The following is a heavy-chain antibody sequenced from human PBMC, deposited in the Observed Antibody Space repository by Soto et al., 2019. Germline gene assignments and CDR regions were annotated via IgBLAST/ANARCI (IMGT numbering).Heavy chain of an antibody. CDR3: ARDGTYYYGSGSSPGWFDP. V-gene: IGHV1-18*04. D-gene: IGHD3-10*01. CDR1: GYTFTSCG. CDR2: ISAYNGNT. Sequence: ASVKVSCKASGYTFTSCGTSWVRQAPGQGLEWMGWISAYNGNTNYAQKLQGRVTMTTDTSTSTAYMELRSLRSDDTAVYYCARDGTYYYGSGSSPGWFDPWGQGTLVTVSS. J-gene: IGHJ5*02.